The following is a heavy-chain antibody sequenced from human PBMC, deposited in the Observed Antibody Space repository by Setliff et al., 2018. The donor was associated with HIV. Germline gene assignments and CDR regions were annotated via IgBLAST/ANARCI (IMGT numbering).Heavy chain of an antibody. Sequence: PSETLSLTCTVSGGSIRSGSYYWTWIRQPAGKGPEWIGHIYTNGYTNYNPSLKSRVTISVDTSRDQFSLQLTSVTAADTAVYYCARIGWKQGAVGSFCDYWGQGALVTVSS. CDR1: GGSIRSGSYY. V-gene: IGHV4-61*09. CDR2: IYTNGYT. CDR3: ARIGWKQGAVGSFCDY. J-gene: IGHJ4*02. D-gene: IGHD3-10*01.